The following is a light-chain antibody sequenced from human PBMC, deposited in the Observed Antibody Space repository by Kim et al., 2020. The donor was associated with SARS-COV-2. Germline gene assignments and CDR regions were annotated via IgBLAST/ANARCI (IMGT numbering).Light chain of an antibody. CDR1: SGSIASNY. Sequence: GKTVTISCPRSSGSIASNYVQWYQQRPGSAPTTVIYEDNQRPSGVPDRFSGSIDSSSNSASLTISGLKTEDEADYYCQSYDSSNRVFGTGTKVTVL. CDR3: QSYDSSNRV. J-gene: IGLJ1*01. V-gene: IGLV6-57*03. CDR2: EDN.